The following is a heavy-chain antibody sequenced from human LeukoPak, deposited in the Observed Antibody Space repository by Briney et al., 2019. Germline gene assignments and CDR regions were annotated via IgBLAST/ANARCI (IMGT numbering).Heavy chain of an antibody. V-gene: IGHV1-2*02. CDR2: INPNSRGT. J-gene: IGHJ4*02. Sequence: ASVKVSCKASGYTFTGYYMHWVRQAPGQGLEWMGWINPNSRGTNYAQKFQGRVTMTRDTSISTAYMELSRLRSDDTAVYYCARVGRVVAPGEFGYWGQGTLVTVSS. CDR3: ARVGRVVAPGEFGY. D-gene: IGHD3-22*01. CDR1: GYTFTGYY.